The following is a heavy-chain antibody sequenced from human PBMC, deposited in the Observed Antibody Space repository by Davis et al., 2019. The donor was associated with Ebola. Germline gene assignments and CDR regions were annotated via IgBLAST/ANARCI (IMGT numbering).Heavy chain of an antibody. Sequence: GESLKISCAASGFTFSNAWMNWVRQAPGKGLEWVGRIKSKTDGGTTDYAAPVKGRFTISRDDSKNTLYLQMNSLRAEDTAVYYCARVEYYYDSSGYYGIDYWGQGTLVTVSS. V-gene: IGHV3-15*07. CDR3: ARVEYYYDSSGYYGIDY. CDR1: GFTFSNAW. D-gene: IGHD3-22*01. CDR2: IKSKTDGGTT. J-gene: IGHJ4*02.